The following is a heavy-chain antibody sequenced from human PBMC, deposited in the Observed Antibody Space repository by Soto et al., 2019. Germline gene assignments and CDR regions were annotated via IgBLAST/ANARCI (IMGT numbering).Heavy chain of an antibody. Sequence: GGSLRLSCAASGFTFSSYAVSWVRQAPGKGLEWVSAISGSGGSTYYADSVKGRFTISRDNSKNTLYLQMNSLRAEDTAVYYCAKDPRGTIFGVVIPYFDYWGQGTLVTVSS. J-gene: IGHJ4*02. CDR3: AKDPRGTIFGVVIPYFDY. V-gene: IGHV3-23*01. D-gene: IGHD3-3*01. CDR2: ISGSGGST. CDR1: GFTFSSYA.